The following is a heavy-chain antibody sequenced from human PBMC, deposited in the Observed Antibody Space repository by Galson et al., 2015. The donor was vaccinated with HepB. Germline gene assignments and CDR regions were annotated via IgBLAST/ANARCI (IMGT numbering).Heavy chain of an antibody. D-gene: IGHD6-19*01. V-gene: IGHV3-53*01. CDR2: IYSGGST. Sequence: LRLSCAASGFTVSSNYMSWVRQAPGKGLEWVSVIYSGGSTYYADSVKGRFTISRDNSKNTLYLQMNSLRAEDTAVYYCARDRPGYSSGLDAFDIWGQGTMVTVSS. J-gene: IGHJ3*02. CDR1: GFTVSSNY. CDR3: ARDRPGYSSGLDAFDI.